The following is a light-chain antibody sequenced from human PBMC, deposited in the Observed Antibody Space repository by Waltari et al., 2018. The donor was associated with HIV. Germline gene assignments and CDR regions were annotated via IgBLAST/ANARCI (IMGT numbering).Light chain of an antibody. Sequence: QSVLTQPPSVSGAPGQRVTISCTGSSSNIGAGSDVHWYQHLPGTAPKLLIYRNSQRPSGVRDRFSGSKSGTSASLAINDLRSEDEAEYHCAAWDDSLSGWVFGGGTNLTVL. CDR2: RNS. J-gene: IGLJ3*02. CDR1: SSNIGAGSD. CDR3: AAWDDSLSGWV. V-gene: IGLV1-40*01.